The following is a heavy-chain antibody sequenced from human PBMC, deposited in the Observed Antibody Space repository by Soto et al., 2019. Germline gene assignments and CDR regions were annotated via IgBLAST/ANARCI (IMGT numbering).Heavy chain of an antibody. J-gene: IGHJ5*01. V-gene: IGHV4-4*02. CDR3: AREGRLHWFEP. CDR2: IKHTGDA. CDR1: GDSIKTETW. Sequence: QVHLQESGPGLVKPSETLSLTCAVSGDSIKTETWWSWLRQLPGTGLEWIGEIKHTGDANANPALRSGVSMSVDRPKNQFFLNLRSVSAADTAVYFCAREGRLHWFEPWGQGTLVTVSS.